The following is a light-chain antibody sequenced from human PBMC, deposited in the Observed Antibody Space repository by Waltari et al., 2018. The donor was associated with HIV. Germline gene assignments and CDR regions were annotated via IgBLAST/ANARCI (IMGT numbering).Light chain of an antibody. CDR3: QHYDNRPLT. V-gene: IGKV1-33*01. J-gene: IGKJ4*01. CDR2: DAL. Sequence: DIQMTQSPSSLSASVGDRVTITCQASQDISDFLNWYQQKPGTAPKLLIYDALNLETGVPSTFSGSGSVTDFTFTISSLQPEDIATDYCQHYDNRPLTCGGWTKVEIK. CDR1: QDISDF.